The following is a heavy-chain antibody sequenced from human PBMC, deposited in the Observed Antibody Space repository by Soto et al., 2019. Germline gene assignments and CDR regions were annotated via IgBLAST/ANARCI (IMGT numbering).Heavy chain of an antibody. CDR3: ARGGYYDILTGSLPPLDY. CDR1: GGTFSSYA. J-gene: IGHJ4*02. V-gene: IGHV1-69*12. Sequence: QVQLVQSGAEVKKPGSSVKVSCKASGGTFSSYAISWVRQAPGQGLEWMGGIIPIFSTAKYAQKFQGRVTITADESTSTAYMELSSLRSDDTAVYYFARGGYYDILTGSLPPLDYWGQGTLVTVSS. CDR2: IIPIFSTA. D-gene: IGHD3-9*01.